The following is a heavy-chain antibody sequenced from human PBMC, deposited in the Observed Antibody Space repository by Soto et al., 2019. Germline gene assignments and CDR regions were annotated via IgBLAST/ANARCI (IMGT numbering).Heavy chain of an antibody. D-gene: IGHD6-19*01. CDR2: VNSGADST. CDR3: AKRGGGWYFFDS. CDR1: GFTFSNYA. J-gene: IGHJ4*02. V-gene: IGHV3-23*01. Sequence: EVQLLESGGGLVQPGGSLRLSCAASGFTFSNYAMSWVRQAPGKGLEWVSTVNSGADSTYYPDSVRGRFTISRDNSKNTLYLQMNSLRAEDTAVYYCAKRGGGWYFFDSWGQGTLVTVSS.